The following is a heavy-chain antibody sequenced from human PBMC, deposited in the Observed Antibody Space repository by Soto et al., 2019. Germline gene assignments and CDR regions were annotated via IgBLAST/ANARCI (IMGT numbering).Heavy chain of an antibody. Sequence: GGSLRLSCAASGFTFRSYALSWVRQAPGKGLEWVSAINPSGGSTFYADSVKGRFTISRDSSKKTLYLQMSSLRAEDTAVYYCAKGGGYSSSLRSFDYWGQGTLVTVSS. V-gene: IGHV3-23*01. D-gene: IGHD6-13*01. CDR1: GFTFRSYA. J-gene: IGHJ4*02. CDR2: INPSGGST. CDR3: AKGGGYSSSLRSFDY.